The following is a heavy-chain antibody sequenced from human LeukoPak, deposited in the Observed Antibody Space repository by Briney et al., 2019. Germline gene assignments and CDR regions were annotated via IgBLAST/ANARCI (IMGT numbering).Heavy chain of an antibody. Sequence: SETLSLTCTVSGDSISGYYWGWIRQPPGKGLEWIGYIYYTGTTNYNPSLKSRFTISVDTSKNQFSLQLRSVTAADTAVYYCTKVGTGTVDYWGQGTLVTVSS. V-gene: IGHV4-59*01. D-gene: IGHD1-1*01. CDR2: IYYTGTT. J-gene: IGHJ4*02. CDR1: GDSISGYY. CDR3: TKVGTGTVDY.